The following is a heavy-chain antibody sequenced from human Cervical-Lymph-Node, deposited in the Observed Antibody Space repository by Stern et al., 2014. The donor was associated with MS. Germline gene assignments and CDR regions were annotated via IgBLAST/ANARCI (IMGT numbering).Heavy chain of an antibody. CDR3: ARARVGDYARSPHLDS. J-gene: IGHJ4*02. V-gene: IGHV3-21*01. CDR2: ISNNSTHT. CDR1: GFTFSHYS. D-gene: IGHD4-17*01. Sequence: EMQLVESGGGLVKPGESLRLSCDASGFTFSHYSINWVRQAPGKGLEWISSISNNSTHTYYAASGEGRFTISRDSAKDSVSLHMVSLRAEDTAVYYCARARVGDYARSPHLDSWGQGTLVTVSS.